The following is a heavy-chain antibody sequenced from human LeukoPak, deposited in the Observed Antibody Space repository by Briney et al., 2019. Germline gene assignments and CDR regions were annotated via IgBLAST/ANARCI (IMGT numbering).Heavy chain of an antibody. J-gene: IGHJ5*02. CDR3: ARLGYSSSSFRFDP. V-gene: IGHV3-11*01. Sequence: GGSLRLSCAASGFTFSDYYMSWIRQAPGKGLEWVSYISSSGSTIYYADSVKGRFTISRDNAKNSLYLQMNSLRAEDTAVYYCARLGYSSSSFRFDPWGQGTLVTVSS. CDR1: GFTFSDYY. D-gene: IGHD6-6*01. CDR2: ISSSGSTI.